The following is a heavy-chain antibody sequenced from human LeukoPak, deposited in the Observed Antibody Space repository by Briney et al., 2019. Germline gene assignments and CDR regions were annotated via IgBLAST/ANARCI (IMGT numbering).Heavy chain of an antibody. V-gene: IGHV3-7*01. D-gene: IGHD6-13*01. J-gene: IGHJ4*02. Sequence: PGGSLRLSCAASGFTFTTYWMSWVRQAPGKGLEWVANIKEDGSEKYYLESVKGRFAVSRDNAKNSLYLQMDSLRAEDSAVYFCATGRQLEKWGQGTLVTVSS. CDR2: IKEDGSEK. CDR1: GFTFTTYW. CDR3: ATGRQLEK.